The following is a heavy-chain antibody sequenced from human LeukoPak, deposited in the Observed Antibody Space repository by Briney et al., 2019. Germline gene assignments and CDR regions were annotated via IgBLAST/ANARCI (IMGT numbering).Heavy chain of an antibody. CDR1: GYTFTSYG. Sequence: ASVKVSCKASGYTFTSYGISWVRQAPGQGLEWMGWISAYNGNTNYAQKLQGRVTMTTDTSTSTAYMELRSLRSDDTAVYYCARDTVVVPAASHGMDVWGQGTTVTVSS. CDR2: ISAYNGNT. V-gene: IGHV1-18*01. D-gene: IGHD2-2*01. CDR3: ARDTVVVPAASHGMDV. J-gene: IGHJ6*02.